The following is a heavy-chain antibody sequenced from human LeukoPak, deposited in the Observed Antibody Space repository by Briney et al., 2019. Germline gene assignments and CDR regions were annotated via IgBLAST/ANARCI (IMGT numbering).Heavy chain of an antibody. CDR2: ISSSGSSI. V-gene: IGHV3-48*03. CDR3: ARTRDGPFDY. Sequence: PGGSLRLSCVVSGFTFSSYEMNWVRQAPGKGLEWLSHISSSGSSIQYADSVKGRFTISRDNAKNSLYLHMNSLRAEDTAVYYCARTRDGPFDYWGQGTLVTVSS. D-gene: IGHD5-24*01. J-gene: IGHJ4*02. CDR1: GFTFSSYE.